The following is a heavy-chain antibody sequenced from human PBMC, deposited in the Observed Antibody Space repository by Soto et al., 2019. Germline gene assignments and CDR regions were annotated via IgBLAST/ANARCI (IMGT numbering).Heavy chain of an antibody. J-gene: IGHJ4*02. CDR2: ISSSSSTI. Sequence: PGGSLRLSCAASGFTFSSYSMNWVRQAPGKGLEWVSYISSSSSTIYYADSVKGRFTISRDNSKNTLYLQMNSLRAEDTAVYYCARDWDYDSSGYYPGYWGQGTLVTVSS. V-gene: IGHV3-48*01. CDR3: ARDWDYDSSGYYPGY. D-gene: IGHD3-22*01. CDR1: GFTFSSYS.